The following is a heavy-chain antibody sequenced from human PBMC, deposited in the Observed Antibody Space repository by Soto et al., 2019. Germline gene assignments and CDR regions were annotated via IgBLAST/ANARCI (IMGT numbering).Heavy chain of an antibody. CDR3: ANLGTPSWFVP. V-gene: IGHV3-23*01. CDR2: ISGSGGST. J-gene: IGHJ5*02. Sequence: EVQLLESGGGLVQPGGSLRLSCAAAGFTFSSYAMSWVRQAPGKGLEWVSAISGSGGSTYYADSVKGRFTISRDNSKNTLYLQMNSLRAEDTAVYYWANLGTPSWFVPWGHGTLVAVSS. CDR1: GFTFSSYA. D-gene: IGHD3-16*01.